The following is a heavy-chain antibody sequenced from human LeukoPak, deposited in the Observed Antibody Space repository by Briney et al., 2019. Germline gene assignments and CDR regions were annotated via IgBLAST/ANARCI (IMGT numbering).Heavy chain of an antibody. CDR1: GFTFGSYS. J-gene: IGHJ4*01. D-gene: IGHD2-21*02. Sequence: PGGPLRLSCAASGFTFGSYSMSWARQAPGKGLEWVSAISASGGTYYADSVRGRFTISRDNSKNTVYLQMNSLRVEDTAEYYCAKDPGGGDWLVYWGQGTLVTVAS. V-gene: IGHV3-23*01. CDR3: AKDPGGGDWLVY. CDR2: ISASGGT.